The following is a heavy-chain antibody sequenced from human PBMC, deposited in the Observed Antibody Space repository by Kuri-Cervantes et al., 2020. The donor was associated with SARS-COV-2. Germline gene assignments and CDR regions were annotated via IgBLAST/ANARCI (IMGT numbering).Heavy chain of an antibody. V-gene: IGHV4-61*02. D-gene: IGHD3/OR15-3a*01. J-gene: IGHJ4*02. CDR2: IYTSRRT. CDR1: GGSINSAIYF. CDR3: SGRVDFSSVDY. Sequence: SETLSLTCTVSGGSINSAIYFWNWIRQPAGKGLEWIGRIYTSRRTNYNPSLKSRVTMSLDTSKNQFSQRLRSVTAADTAVYYCSGRVDFSSVDYWGQGTLVTVSS.